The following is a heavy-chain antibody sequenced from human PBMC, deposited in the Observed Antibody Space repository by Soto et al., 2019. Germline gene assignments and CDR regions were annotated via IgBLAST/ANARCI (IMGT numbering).Heavy chain of an antibody. Sequence: PSETLSLTCTVSSDSISSYNWSWIRQPPGKRLEWIGYISYSGSTDYNPSLKSRVTISGDTSKNQFSLKVSSVTAADTAVYYCARGTSWQLPFDYWGHGTLVTLSS. D-gene: IGHD6-13*01. CDR2: ISYSGST. V-gene: IGHV4-59*01. CDR3: ARGTSWQLPFDY. J-gene: IGHJ4*01. CDR1: SDSISSYN.